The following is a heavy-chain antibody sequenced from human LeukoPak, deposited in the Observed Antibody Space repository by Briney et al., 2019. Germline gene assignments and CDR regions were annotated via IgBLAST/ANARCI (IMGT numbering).Heavy chain of an antibody. Sequence: GGSLRLSCAASGYTFSGYAMHWVRQAPGKGLEWVAVISYVGSNKYYADSVKGRFTISRDNSKNTLYLQMNSLRAEDTAVYYCARGGDFDYWGQGTLVTVSS. J-gene: IGHJ4*02. CDR3: ARGGDFDY. CDR2: ISYVGSNK. V-gene: IGHV3-30*04. CDR1: GYTFSGYA.